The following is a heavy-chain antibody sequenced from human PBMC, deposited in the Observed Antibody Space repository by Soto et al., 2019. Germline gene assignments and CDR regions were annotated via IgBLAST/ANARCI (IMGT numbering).Heavy chain of an antibody. Sequence: VGSLRLSCAASGFTLSSNYMSWVRQAPGKGLEWVSVIYSGGSTDYADSVKGRFTISRDNSKNTVYLQMNSLRVEDTAVYYCARARDGYNFLYEPTWGQGTLVTVS. CDR1: GFTLSSNY. V-gene: IGHV3-53*01. CDR2: IYSGGST. J-gene: IGHJ4*02. CDR3: ARARDGYNFLYEPT. D-gene: IGHD5-12*01.